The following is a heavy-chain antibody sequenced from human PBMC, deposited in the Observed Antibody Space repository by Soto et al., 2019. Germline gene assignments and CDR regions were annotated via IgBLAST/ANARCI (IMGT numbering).Heavy chain of an antibody. D-gene: IGHD2-21*02. CDR3: AKPSEIGGDGAPFDY. J-gene: IGHJ4*02. CDR2: ISYDGSNK. V-gene: IGHV3-30*18. Sequence: GGSLRLSCAASGFTFSSYGMHWVRQAPGKGLEWVAVISYDGSNKYYADSVKGRFTISRDNSKNTLYLQMNSLRAEDTAVYYCAKPSEIGGDGAPFDYWGQGTLVTVSS. CDR1: GFTFSSYG.